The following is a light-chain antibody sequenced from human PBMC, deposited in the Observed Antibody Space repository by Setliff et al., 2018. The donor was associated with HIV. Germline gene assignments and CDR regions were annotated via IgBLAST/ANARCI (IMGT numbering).Light chain of an antibody. J-gene: IGLJ1*01. Sequence: QSVLTQPPSVSGAPGQRVTISCTGSSSNIGAGYDVHWYQHLPGTAPKLLIYGNSNRPSGVPDRFSGSRSGTSASLAITGLQAEDEADYYCQSYDSSLTVLYVFGTGTKV. CDR2: GNS. CDR3: QSYDSSLTVLYV. V-gene: IGLV1-40*01. CDR1: SSNIGAGYD.